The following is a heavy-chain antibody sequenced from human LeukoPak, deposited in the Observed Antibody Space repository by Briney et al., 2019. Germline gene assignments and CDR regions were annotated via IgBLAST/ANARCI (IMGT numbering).Heavy chain of an antibody. CDR3: ASLGRYFDWLLHNDRDY. CDR2: ITSDTRYI. CDR1: GFTFSSYT. J-gene: IGHJ4*02. V-gene: IGHV3-21*01. Sequence: GGSLRLSSAGAGFTFSSYTMNWVRQAPGKGLEWVSSITSDTRYIFYADSVKGRFTISRDNAKNSLYLQMNSLRAEDTAVYYCASLGRYFDWLLHNDRDYWGQGTLVTVSS. D-gene: IGHD3-9*01.